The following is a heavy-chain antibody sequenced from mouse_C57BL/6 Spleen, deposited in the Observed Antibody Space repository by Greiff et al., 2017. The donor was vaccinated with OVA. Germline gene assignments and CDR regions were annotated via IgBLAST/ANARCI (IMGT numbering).Heavy chain of an antibody. Sequence: EVKLMESGPELVKPGASVKIPCKASGYTFTDYNMDWVKQSHGKSLEWIGDINPNNGGTIYNQKFKGKATLTVDKSSSTAYMELRSLTSEDTAVYYCARSGDGYWSFAYWGQGTLVTVSA. V-gene: IGHV1-18*01. D-gene: IGHD2-3*01. J-gene: IGHJ3*01. CDR2: INPNNGGT. CDR1: GYTFTDYN. CDR3: ARSGDGYWSFAY.